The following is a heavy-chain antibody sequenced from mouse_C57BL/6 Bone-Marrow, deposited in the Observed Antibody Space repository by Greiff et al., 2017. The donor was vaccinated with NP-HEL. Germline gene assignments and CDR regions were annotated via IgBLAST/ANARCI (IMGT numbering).Heavy chain of an antibody. D-gene: IGHD1-1*01. J-gene: IGHJ4*01. CDR2: ISSGSSTI. CDR1: GFTFSDYG. Sequence: EVKLMESGGGLVKPGGSLKLSCAASGFTFSDYGMHWVRQAPEKGLEWVAYISSGSSTIYYADTVKGLFTISRDNAKNTLFLQMTSLRSEDTAMYYCARPPITTVVMDYWGQGTSVTVSS. CDR3: ARPPITTVVMDY. V-gene: IGHV5-17*01.